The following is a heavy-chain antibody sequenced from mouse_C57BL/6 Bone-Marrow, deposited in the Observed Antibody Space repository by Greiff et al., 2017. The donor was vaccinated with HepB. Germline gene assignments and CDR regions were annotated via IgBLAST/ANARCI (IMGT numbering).Heavy chain of an antibody. J-gene: IGHJ3*01. CDR2: INSDGGST. V-gene: IGHV5-2*01. CDR3: ARQVYYSNHKKLAY. CDR1: EYEFPSHD. Sequence: EVQRVESGGGLVQPGESLKLSCESNEYEFPSHDMSWVRKTPEKRLELVAAINSDGGSTYYPDTMERRFVISRDNTKKTLYLQMSSLRSEDTALYYCARQVYYSNHKKLAYWGQGTLVTVSA. D-gene: IGHD2-5*01.